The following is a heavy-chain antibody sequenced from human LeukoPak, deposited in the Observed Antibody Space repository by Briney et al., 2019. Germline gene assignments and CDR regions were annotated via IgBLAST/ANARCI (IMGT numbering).Heavy chain of an antibody. Sequence: GGSLRLSCAASGFTFSSYGMHWVRQAPGKGLEWVAVISYDGSNKYYADSVKGRFTISRNNSKNTLYLQWSSVGAGDRAVYYCTKENNWWATVSLDLPDYWGQGTLVTVSS. CDR3: TKENNWWATVSLDLPDY. D-gene: IGHD1-1*01. J-gene: IGHJ4*02. V-gene: IGHV3-30*18. CDR2: ISYDGSNK. CDR1: GFTFSSYG.